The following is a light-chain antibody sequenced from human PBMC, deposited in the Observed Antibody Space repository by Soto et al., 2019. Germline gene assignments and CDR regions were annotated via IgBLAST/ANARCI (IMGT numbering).Light chain of an antibody. Sequence: QSALTQPPSASGSRGQSVTISCTGTSSDVGGYNFVSWNQQPPGKAPKLIIYEVTQRPSGVPDRFSGSKSGNTASLPVFGLRFEDEAEFYCCSLAGRNIRVFGTGTKVTVL. CDR3: CSLAGRNIRV. CDR1: SSDVGGYNF. J-gene: IGLJ1*01. CDR2: EVT. V-gene: IGLV2-8*01.